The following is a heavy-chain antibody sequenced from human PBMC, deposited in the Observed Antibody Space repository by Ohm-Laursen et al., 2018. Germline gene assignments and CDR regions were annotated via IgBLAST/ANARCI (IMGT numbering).Heavy chain of an antibody. CDR3: ASIAVAPA. Sequence: SLRLSCSASGFTFDNHWMSWVRQAPGKGLEWVSSISSSSSYIYYADSVKGRFTISRDNSKNSLYLQMNSLRAEDTAVYYCASIAVAPAWGQGTLVTVSS. J-gene: IGHJ4*02. CDR2: ISSSSSYI. V-gene: IGHV3-21*01. CDR1: GFTFDNHW. D-gene: IGHD6-19*01.